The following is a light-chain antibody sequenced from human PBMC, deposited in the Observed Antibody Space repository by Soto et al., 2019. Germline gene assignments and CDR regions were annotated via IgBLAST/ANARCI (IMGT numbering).Light chain of an antibody. CDR2: KAS. CDR3: QQYTSYSPYT. CDR1: QNINSW. V-gene: IGKV1-5*03. J-gene: IGKJ2*01. Sequence: DIQMTQSPSTLSASVGDRVTVTCRASQNINSWLAWYQQKPGKAPKLLIYKASTLEGGVASRFSGSGSGTDFTLTINSLQPDDFATYYCQQYTSYSPYTFGQGTKLEI.